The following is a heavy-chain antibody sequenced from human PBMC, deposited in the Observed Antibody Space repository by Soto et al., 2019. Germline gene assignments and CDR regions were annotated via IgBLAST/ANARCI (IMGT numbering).Heavy chain of an antibody. J-gene: IGHJ4*02. Sequence: ESGGGLVQSGGSLRLSCAASGFTFSSYWMSWVRQGPGKGPEWVANIKQDGSEIYYVDSVKGRFTISRDNAKSSLYLQMTSLRAEDMAVYHCAKSLSAIPGDSWGQGTLVTVSS. CDR1: GFTFSSYW. V-gene: IGHV3-7*05. D-gene: IGHD2-2*01. CDR3: AKSLSAIPGDS. CDR2: IKQDGSEI.